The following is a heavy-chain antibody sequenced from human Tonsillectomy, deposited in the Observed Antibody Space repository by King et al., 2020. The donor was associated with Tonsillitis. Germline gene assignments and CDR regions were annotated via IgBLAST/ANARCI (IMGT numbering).Heavy chain of an antibody. V-gene: IGHV4-38-2*01. CDR3: ARLGGYSDGGPDY. CDR1: GYSISSGYY. Sequence: VQLQESGPGVVKPSETLSLTCAVSGYSISSGYYWGWIRQPPGKGLEGSGNIYHSGSTFYSSSLKSRVTISVDTSKNQFSLKLRSMTAADTAVYFCARLGGYSDGGPDYCGQGALVTVSS. CDR2: IYHSGST. D-gene: IGHD5-18*01. J-gene: IGHJ4*02.